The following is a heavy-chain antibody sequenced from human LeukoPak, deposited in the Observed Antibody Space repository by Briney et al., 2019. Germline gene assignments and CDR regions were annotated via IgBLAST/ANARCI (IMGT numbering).Heavy chain of an antibody. V-gene: IGHV3-48*03. J-gene: IGHJ6*04. D-gene: IGHD3-10*02. CDR2: ISSSCSTI. CDR3: AELGIPMIGGV. CDR1: GFTFSSYE. Sequence: GVSLRLSYAASGFTFSSYEMNCVRQAPGKGLEWVSYISSSCSTIYYADSVKGRFTISRDNAKNPLYLQMNSLRAEDTAVYYCAELGIPMIGGVWGKGTTVTISS.